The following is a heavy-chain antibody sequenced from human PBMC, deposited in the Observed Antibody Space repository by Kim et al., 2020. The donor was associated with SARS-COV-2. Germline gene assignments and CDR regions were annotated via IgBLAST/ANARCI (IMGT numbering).Heavy chain of an antibody. D-gene: IGHD3-10*01. J-gene: IGHJ3*02. CDR3: ARDLASGSYYNGGDAFDI. Sequence: KSRVTISLDTSKNQFSLKLSSVTAADTAVYYCARDLASGSYYNGGDAFDIWGQGTMVTVSS. V-gene: IGHV4-39*07.